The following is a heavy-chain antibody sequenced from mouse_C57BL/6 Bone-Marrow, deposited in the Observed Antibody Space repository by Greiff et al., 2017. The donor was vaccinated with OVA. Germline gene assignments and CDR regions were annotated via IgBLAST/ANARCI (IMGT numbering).Heavy chain of an antibody. Sequence: EVQVVESGGGLVKPGGSLKLSCAASGFTFSDYGMHWVRQAPEKGLEWVAYISSGSSTIYYADTVKGRFTISRDNAKNTLFLQMTSLRSEDTAMYYCARSLGRTDFDYWGQGTTLTVSS. CDR2: ISSGSSTI. J-gene: IGHJ2*01. D-gene: IGHD4-1*01. CDR3: ARSLGRTDFDY. CDR1: GFTFSDYG. V-gene: IGHV5-17*01.